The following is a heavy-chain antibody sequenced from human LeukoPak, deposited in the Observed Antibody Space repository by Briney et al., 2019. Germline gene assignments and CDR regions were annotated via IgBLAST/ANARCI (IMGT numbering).Heavy chain of an antibody. D-gene: IGHD4-17*01. Sequence: PGGSLRLSCAASGFIFTNYAMTWVRQAPGEGLQWVPAISGDAIYTYYLDSVKGRFTTSRDNSKNTLFLHMNSLRADDTAVYYCAKNYGTSRPFYDYWGQGIVVTVSS. CDR1: GFIFTNYA. V-gene: IGHV3-23*01. J-gene: IGHJ4*02. CDR3: AKNYGTSRPFYDY. CDR2: ISGDAIYT.